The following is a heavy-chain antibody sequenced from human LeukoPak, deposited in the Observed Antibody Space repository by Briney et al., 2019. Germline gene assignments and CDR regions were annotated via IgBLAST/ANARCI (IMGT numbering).Heavy chain of an antibody. CDR1: GFTFSSYA. D-gene: IGHD3-22*01. Sequence: PGGSLRLSCAASGFTFSSYAVTWVRQAPGKGLEWVSFITGSGSTTLYADSVKGRFTISRDNAKNSLYLQMNSLRAEDTAVYYCARSDYYDSSGYYGNFDYWGQGTLVTVTS. CDR2: ITGSGSTT. V-gene: IGHV3-48*04. CDR3: ARSDYYDSSGYYGNFDY. J-gene: IGHJ4*02.